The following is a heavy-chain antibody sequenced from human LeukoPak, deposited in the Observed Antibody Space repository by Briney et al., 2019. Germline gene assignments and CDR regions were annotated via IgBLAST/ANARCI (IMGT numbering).Heavy chain of an antibody. CDR1: GSISSGSYY. CDR2: IYTSGST. Sequence: PSETLSLTCTVSGSISSGSYYWSWIRQPAGKGLEWIGRIYTSGSTNYNPSLKSRVTISVDTSKNQFSLKLSSVTAADTAVYYCARVIAAAGTNWFDPWGQGTLVTVSS. J-gene: IGHJ5*02. CDR3: ARVIAAAGTNWFDP. V-gene: IGHV4-61*02. D-gene: IGHD6-13*01.